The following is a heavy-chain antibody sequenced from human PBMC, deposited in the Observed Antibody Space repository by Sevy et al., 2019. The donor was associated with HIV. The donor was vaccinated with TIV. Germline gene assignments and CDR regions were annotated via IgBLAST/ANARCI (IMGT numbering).Heavy chain of an antibody. Sequence: GGSLRLSCVTSGFTSKKFGMHCVRQAPGKGPEWVAIISYDESKKYYADSVKGRFTTSGDISKNTLYLQMDRLTTDDTDVYYCAKDLYYYEPKSFPDYWGQGTQVTVSS. D-gene: IGHD3-16*01. CDR3: AKDLYYYEPKSFPDY. CDR1: GFTSKKFG. CDR2: ISYDESKK. J-gene: IGHJ4*02. V-gene: IGHV3-30*18.